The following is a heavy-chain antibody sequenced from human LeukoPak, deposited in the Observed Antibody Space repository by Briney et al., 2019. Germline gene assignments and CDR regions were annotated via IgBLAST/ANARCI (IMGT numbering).Heavy chain of an antibody. CDR2: ISKNGGST. Sequence: GGSLRLSCAASGFSFNYYGMHWVRQAPGKGLEHVSAISKNGGSTYYANSLKGRFTISRDNSKNTLYLQMNSLRAEDTAVYYCARVGSSGWFRFDYWGQGTLVTVSS. J-gene: IGHJ4*02. CDR1: GFSFNYYG. V-gene: IGHV3-64*04. D-gene: IGHD6-19*01. CDR3: ARVGSSGWFRFDY.